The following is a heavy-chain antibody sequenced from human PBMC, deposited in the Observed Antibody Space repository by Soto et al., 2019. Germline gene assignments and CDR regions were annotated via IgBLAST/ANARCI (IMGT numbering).Heavy chain of an antibody. CDR2: IIPTFGTA. CDR1: GGTFSSYA. Sequence: QVQLVQSGAEVKKPGSSVKVSCKASGGTFSSYAISWVRQAPGQGLEWMGGIIPTFGTANYAQKFQGRVTITADESTSTAYMELSSVRSEDTAVYYCARSPYYDFWSGYYRSFDYWGQGTLVTVSS. CDR3: ARSPYYDFWSGYYRSFDY. J-gene: IGHJ4*02. V-gene: IGHV1-69*01. D-gene: IGHD3-3*01.